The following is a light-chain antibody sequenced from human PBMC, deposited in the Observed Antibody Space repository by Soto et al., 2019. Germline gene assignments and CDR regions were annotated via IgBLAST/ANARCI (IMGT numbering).Light chain of an antibody. CDR1: SPNIGTNY. CDR2: GNN. CDR3: AAWDDSLSGVV. Sequence: QSVLTQPPSASGTPGQTVTISSSGSSPNIGTNYVSWYQQLPGTAPKLLIYGNNQRPSGVPDRFSGSRSGTSASLAISGLRSEDEADYYCAAWDDSLSGVVFGGGTQLTVL. V-gene: IGLV1-47*01. J-gene: IGLJ3*02.